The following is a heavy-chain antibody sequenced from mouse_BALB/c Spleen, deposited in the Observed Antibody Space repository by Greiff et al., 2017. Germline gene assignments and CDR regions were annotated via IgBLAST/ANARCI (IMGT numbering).Heavy chain of an antibody. CDR3: ARDLITTAYFDY. Sequence: EVMLVESGGGLVQPGGSLKLSCAASGFTFSSYGMSWVRQTPDKRLELVATINSNGGSTYYPDSVKGRFTISRDNAKNTLYLQMSSLKSEDTAMYYCARDLITTAYFDYWGQGTTLTVSS. J-gene: IGHJ2*01. CDR1: GFTFSSYG. V-gene: IGHV5-6-3*01. CDR2: INSNGGST. D-gene: IGHD2-4*01.